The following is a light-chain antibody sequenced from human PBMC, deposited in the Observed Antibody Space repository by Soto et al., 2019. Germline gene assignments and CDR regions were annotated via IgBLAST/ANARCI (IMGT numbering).Light chain of an antibody. V-gene: IGKV3-15*01. J-gene: IGKJ1*01. CDR3: QQYNEWPWT. CDR2: GAS. Sequence: EVVMTQSPAPLSVSTGERATLSCRASQSVSSNLAWYQQKPGQAPSFLIYGASTRATGIPARFSGSGSGTEFTLTISSLQSDDFGVYYCQQYNEWPWTFGQGTKVDI. CDR1: QSVSSN.